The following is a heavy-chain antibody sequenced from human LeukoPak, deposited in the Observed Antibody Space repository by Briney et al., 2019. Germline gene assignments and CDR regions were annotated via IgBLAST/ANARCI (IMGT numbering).Heavy chain of an antibody. CDR2: ISSGTINHS. CDR3: ARTQLDLDGFDI. V-gene: IGHV3-11*06. D-gene: IGHD1-1*01. CDR1: GFIFGDYY. J-gene: IGHJ3*02. Sequence: GGTLRLSCKASGFIFGDYYMNWIRQAPGKGLECLSYISSGTINHSNYADSVKGRFTISRDNARNSLYLQMNSLRGEGTAVYYCARTQLDLDGFDIWGQGTTVTVSS.